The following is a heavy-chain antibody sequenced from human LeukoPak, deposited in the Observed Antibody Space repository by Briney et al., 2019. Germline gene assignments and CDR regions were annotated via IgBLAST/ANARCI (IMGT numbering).Heavy chain of an antibody. CDR3: ARYGSWVVTYYYYYYMDV. Sequence: GGSLRLSCAASGFTFDDYGMSWVRQAPGKGLEWVSGINWNGGSTGYADSVKGRFTISRDNAKNSLYLQMNSLRAEDTALYYCARYGSWVVTYYYYYYMDVWGKGTTVTVSS. J-gene: IGHJ6*03. CDR1: GFTFDDYG. D-gene: IGHD6-13*01. CDR2: INWNGGST. V-gene: IGHV3-20*04.